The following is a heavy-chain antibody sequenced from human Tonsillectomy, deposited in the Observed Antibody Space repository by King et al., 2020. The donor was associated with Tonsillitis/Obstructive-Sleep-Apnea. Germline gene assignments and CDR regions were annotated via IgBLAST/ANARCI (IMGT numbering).Heavy chain of an antibody. D-gene: IGHD6-13*01. CDR3: AHRPAGTGDFQH. J-gene: IGHJ1*01. V-gene: IGHV2-5*02. CDR1: GFSLSTSGVA. CDR2: IYWDDDK. Sequence: TLKESGPTLVKPTQTLTLTCTFSGFSLSTSGVAVGWIRPPPGKALEWLGIIYWDDDKRYSPSLKSRLTITKDTSKNQVVLTMTNMDSVDTGTYYCAHRPAGTGDFQHWGQGTLVTVSS.